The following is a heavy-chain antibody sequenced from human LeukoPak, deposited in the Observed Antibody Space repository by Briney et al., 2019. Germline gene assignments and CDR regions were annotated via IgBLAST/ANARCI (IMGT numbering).Heavy chain of an antibody. J-gene: IGHJ6*03. V-gene: IGHV3-7*01. CDR2: IKQDGSEK. CDR1: GFTFSSYW. Sequence: GGSLRLSCAASGFTFSSYWMSWVRQAPGKGLEWVANIKQDGSEKYYVDSVKGRFTNSRDNAKNSLYLQMNSLRAEDTAVYYCAREGRIAARQSDSYYYYYYMDVWGKGTTVTVSS. CDR3: AREGRIAARQSDSYYYYYYMDV. D-gene: IGHD6-6*01.